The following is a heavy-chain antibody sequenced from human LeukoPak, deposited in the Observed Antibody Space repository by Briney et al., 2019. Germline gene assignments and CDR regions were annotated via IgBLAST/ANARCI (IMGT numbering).Heavy chain of an antibody. J-gene: IGHJ4*02. Sequence: ASVKVSCKVSGYTLTELSMHWVRQAPGKGLEWMGGFDPEDGETIYAQKFQGRVTMTEDTSTDTDYMELSSLRSEDTAVYCCATAEGVAGPEVGGGVDYWGQGTLVTVSS. CDR1: GYTLTELS. CDR3: ATAEGVAGPEVGGGVDY. D-gene: IGHD6-19*01. CDR2: FDPEDGET. V-gene: IGHV1-24*01.